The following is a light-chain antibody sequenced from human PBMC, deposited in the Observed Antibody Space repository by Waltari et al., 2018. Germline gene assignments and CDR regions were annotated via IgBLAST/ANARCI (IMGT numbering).Light chain of an antibody. CDR2: DAS. CDR3: QQRSSWPLT. Sequence: EIVLTQSPATLSLSPGERATLSCSASHSVSGYLAWYQQRPGQATRLLIYDASNRGTGIPARFSGGGSETDFTITISRLEPEDVAVYYCQQRSSWPLTVGGGTKVEIK. V-gene: IGKV3-11*01. J-gene: IGKJ4*01. CDR1: HSVSGY.